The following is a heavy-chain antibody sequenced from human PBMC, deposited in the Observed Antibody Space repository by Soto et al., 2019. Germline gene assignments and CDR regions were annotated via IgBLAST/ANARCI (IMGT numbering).Heavy chain of an antibody. CDR3: ARGRNYRSPDPYYYYMDV. D-gene: IGHD1-7*01. CDR1: GGSFSGYY. J-gene: IGHJ6*03. V-gene: IGHV4-34*01. CDR2: INHSGST. Sequence: SETLSLTCAVYGGSFSGYYWSWIRQPPGKGLEWIGEINHSGSTNYNPSLKSRVTISVDTSKNQFSLKLSSVTAADTAVYYCARGRNYRSPDPYYYYMDVWGKGTTVTVSS.